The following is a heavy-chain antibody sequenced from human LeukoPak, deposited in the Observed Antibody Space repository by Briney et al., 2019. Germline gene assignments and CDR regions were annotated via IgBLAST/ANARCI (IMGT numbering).Heavy chain of an antibody. J-gene: IGHJ5*02. Sequence: SETLSLTCTVSGGSISSSSYYWGWIRHPPGKGLEWIGSIYYSGSTYYNPSLKSRVTISVDTSKNQFSLKLSSVTGADTAVYYCARLIGIVVVPAAANWFDPWGQGTLVTVSS. CDR1: GGSISSSSYY. CDR3: ARLIGIVVVPAAANWFDP. CDR2: IYYSGST. V-gene: IGHV4-39*01. D-gene: IGHD2-2*01.